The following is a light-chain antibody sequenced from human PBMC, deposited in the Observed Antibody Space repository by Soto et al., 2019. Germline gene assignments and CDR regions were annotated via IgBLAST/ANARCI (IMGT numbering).Light chain of an antibody. CDR1: QVISGL. V-gene: IGKV1-39*01. Sequence: DIQMTHSPSSLSASVGDRVTISCRASQVISGLLNWFQQKPGKAPRLLIYAASTLYGGVPSRFSGSGSGTDFALTITSLQAEDFATYYCQQLRMYPSTFGGGTKV. J-gene: IGKJ4*01. CDR3: QQLRMYPST. CDR2: AAS.